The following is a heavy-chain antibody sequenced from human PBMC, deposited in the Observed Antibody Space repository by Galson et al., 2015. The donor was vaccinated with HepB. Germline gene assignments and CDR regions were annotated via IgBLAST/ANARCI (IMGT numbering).Heavy chain of an antibody. V-gene: IGHV4-34*01. CDR2: INHSGST. CDR3: ARGSYYDSSGYYRRPQPMVFDY. Sequence: SETLSLTCAVYGGSFSGYYWSWIRQPPGKGLEWIGEINHSGSTNYNPSLKSRVTISVDTSKNQFSLKLSSVTAADTAVYYCARGSYYDSSGYYRRPQPMVFDYWGQGTLVTVSS. J-gene: IGHJ4*02. CDR1: GGSFSGYY. D-gene: IGHD3-22*01.